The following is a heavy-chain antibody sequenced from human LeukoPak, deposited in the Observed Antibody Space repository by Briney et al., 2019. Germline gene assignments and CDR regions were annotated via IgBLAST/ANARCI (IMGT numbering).Heavy chain of an antibody. CDR2: ISGSGGSA. D-gene: IGHD6-13*01. CDR1: GFTFSSYA. CDR3: ASRSINWYRGNNWFDP. Sequence: GGSLRLSCAASGFTFSSYAMSWVRQAPGKGLEWVSAISGSGGSAYYADSAKGRFTISRDNSKNTLYLQMNSLRAEDTAVYYCASRSINWYRGNNWFDPWGQGTLVTVSS. V-gene: IGHV3-23*01. J-gene: IGHJ5*02.